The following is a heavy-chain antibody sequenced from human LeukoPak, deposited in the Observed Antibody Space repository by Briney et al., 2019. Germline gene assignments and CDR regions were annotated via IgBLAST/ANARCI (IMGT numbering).Heavy chain of an antibody. CDR2: IYYSGST. J-gene: IGHJ4*02. Sequence: PSETLSLTCTVSGGSISSYYWSWIRQPPGKGLEWIGYIYYSGSTNYNPSLKSRVTISVDTSKNQFSLKLSSVTAADTAVYYCARGVWGGGGCYDFWGQGTLVTVSS. D-gene: IGHD2-21*01. V-gene: IGHV4-59*01. CDR1: GGSISSYY. CDR3: ARGVWGGGGCYDF.